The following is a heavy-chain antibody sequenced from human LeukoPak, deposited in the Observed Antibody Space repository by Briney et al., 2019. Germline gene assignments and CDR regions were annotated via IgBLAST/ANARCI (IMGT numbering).Heavy chain of an antibody. V-gene: IGHV3-7*04. CDR1: GFIFSRYC. CDR3: GRAYYSLDSHYLRF. CDR2: IKQDGSEK. J-gene: IGHJ4*02. D-gene: IGHD2-15*01. Sequence: PVGSLRLSCAASGFIFSRYCMSWVRQAPGKGLGCVAKIKQDGSEKWYVDSVKGRFSISRENAKTSLYLQMNSMRAEDTAVSYCGRAYYSLDSHYLRFWGQGTLVTVSS.